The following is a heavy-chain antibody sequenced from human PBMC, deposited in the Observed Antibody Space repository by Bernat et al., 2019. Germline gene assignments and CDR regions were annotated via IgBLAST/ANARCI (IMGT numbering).Heavy chain of an antibody. J-gene: IGHJ5*02. CDR2: IWYDRSNK. CDR1: GFTFSSYG. D-gene: IGHD3-22*01. Sequence: QVQLVESGGGVVQPGRSLRLSCAASGFTFSSYGMHWVRQAPGKGLEWVAVIWYDRSNKYYADSVKGRFTISRDNSKNTLYLQMNSLRAEDTAVYYCARDQINYYDSSRIRRGFDPWGQGTLVTVSS. V-gene: IGHV3-33*01. CDR3: ARDQINYYDSSRIRRGFDP.